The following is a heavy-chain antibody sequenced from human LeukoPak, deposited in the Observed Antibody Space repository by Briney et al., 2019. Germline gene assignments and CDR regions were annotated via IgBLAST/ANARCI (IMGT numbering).Heavy chain of an antibody. V-gene: IGHV3-48*01. CDR3: ARGFSFIDY. CDR2: ISSSSSTT. J-gene: IGHJ4*02. CDR1: GFTLSIYS. Sequence: GGSLRLSCEASGFTLSIYSMNWVRQAPGKGLEWISYISSSSSTTYYADSVKGRFTISRDNAKNSLFLQLNILRVDDTAVYYCARGFSFIDYWGQGTLVSVSS. D-gene: IGHD5-18*01.